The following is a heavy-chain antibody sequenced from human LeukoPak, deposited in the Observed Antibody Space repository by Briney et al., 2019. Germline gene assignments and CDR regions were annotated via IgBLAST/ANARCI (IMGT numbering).Heavy chain of an antibody. CDR3: ARDRYGDYGLDY. CDR2: ISCDGSNK. D-gene: IGHD4-17*01. Sequence: PGGSLRLSCAASGFTFSSYAMHWVRQAPGKGLEWVAVISCDGSNKYYADSVKGRFTISRDNSKNTLYLQMNSLRAEDTAVYYCARDRYGDYGLDYWGQGTLVTVSS. V-gene: IGHV3-30-3*01. J-gene: IGHJ4*02. CDR1: GFTFSSYA.